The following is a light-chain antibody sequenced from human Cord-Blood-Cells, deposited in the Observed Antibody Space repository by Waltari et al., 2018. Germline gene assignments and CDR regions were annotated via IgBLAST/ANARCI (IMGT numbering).Light chain of an antibody. CDR2: DVS. V-gene: IGLV2-14*01. Sequence: QSALTQPASVSGSPGQSITISCTGTSSDVCGYNYVSWYQQHPGKAPKLMIYDVSNRPSGVSNRFSGSKSGNMASLTISGLQAEDEADYYCSSYTSSSTLVFGGGTKLTVL. CDR3: SSYTSSSTLV. J-gene: IGLJ2*01. CDR1: SSDVCGYNY.